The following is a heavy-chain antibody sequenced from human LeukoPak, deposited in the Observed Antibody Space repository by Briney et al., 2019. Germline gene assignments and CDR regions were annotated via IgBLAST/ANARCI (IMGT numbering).Heavy chain of an antibody. CDR2: ISSSSSYI. V-gene: IGHV3-21*01. CDR1: GFTFSSYS. J-gene: IGHJ4*02. D-gene: IGHD6-13*01. CDR3: ARVLRQSISSPPDY. Sequence: GGSLRLSCAASGFTFSSYSMNWVRQAPGKGLEWVSSISSSSSYIYYADSVKGRFTISRDNAKNSLYLQMNSLRAEDTAVYYCARVLRQSISSPPDYWGQGTLVTVSS.